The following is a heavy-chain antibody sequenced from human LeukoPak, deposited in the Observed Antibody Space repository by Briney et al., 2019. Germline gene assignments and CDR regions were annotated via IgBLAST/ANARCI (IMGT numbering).Heavy chain of an antibody. CDR1: GFTFSSYA. D-gene: IGHD3-10*01. V-gene: IGHV3-23*01. CDR3: AKAFYGSGISPPYGMDV. Sequence: GGSLRLSCAASGFTFSSYAMSWVRQAPGKGLEWVSAISGSGGSTYYADSVKGRFTISRDNSKNTLYLQMNSLRAEDTAVYYCAKAFYGSGISPPYGMDVWGQGTTVTVSS. CDR2: ISGSGGST. J-gene: IGHJ6*02.